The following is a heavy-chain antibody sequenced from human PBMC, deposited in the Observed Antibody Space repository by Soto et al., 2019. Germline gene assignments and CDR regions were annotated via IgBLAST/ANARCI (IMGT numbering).Heavy chain of an antibody. V-gene: IGHV3-48*03. Sequence: EVQLVESGGGLVQPGGSLRLSCAASGFTFSSYEMNWVRQAPGKGLEWVSYISSSGNTIYYADSVKGRFTISRDNAKNSLYLQWNSLRAEDTAVYYCARGQYSSGGGYFDYWGQETLVTVSS. D-gene: IGHD6-19*01. CDR2: ISSSGNTI. CDR1: GFTFSSYE. CDR3: ARGQYSSGGGYFDY. J-gene: IGHJ4*02.